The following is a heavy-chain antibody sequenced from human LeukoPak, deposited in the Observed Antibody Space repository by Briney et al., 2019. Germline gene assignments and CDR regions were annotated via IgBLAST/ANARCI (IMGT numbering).Heavy chain of an antibody. J-gene: IGHJ6*04. D-gene: IGHD3-10*01. CDR1: GYTFTSYY. V-gene: IGHV1-46*01. CDR2: INPSGGST. CDR3: AREGFGELGMDV. Sequence: ASVKVSCKASGYTFTSYYMHWVRQAPGQGLEWMGIINPSGGSTNYAQKFQGRVTITADKSTSTAYMELSSLRSEDTAVYYCAREGFGELGMDVWGKGTTVTVSS.